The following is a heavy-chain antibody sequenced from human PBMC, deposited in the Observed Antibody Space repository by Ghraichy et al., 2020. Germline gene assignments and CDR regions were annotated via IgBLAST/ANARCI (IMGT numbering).Heavy chain of an antibody. D-gene: IGHD5-12*01. CDR2: ISDSGSA. V-gene: IGHV4-59*01. CDR1: GGSISGYY. Sequence: SETLSLTCAVSGGSISGYYWNWIRQPPGKGLEWIGIISDSGSAYYKSSLKSRVTISLDTSSKSFSLKMKSVTAADTAVYYCARGHTYSGSRDYWGQGTLVTVSS. J-gene: IGHJ4*02. CDR3: ARGHTYSGSRDY.